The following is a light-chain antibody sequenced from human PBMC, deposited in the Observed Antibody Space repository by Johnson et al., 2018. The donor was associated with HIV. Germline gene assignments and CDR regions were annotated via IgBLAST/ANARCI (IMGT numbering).Light chain of an antibody. Sequence: QSVLTQPPSVSAAPGQKVTISCSGSNSNIGNNYVSWFQQLPGTAPKLLIYENNKRPSGIPDRFSGSKSGTSATLGITGLQTGDEADYYCGTWDSSLSAYVFGTGPDVTVL. CDR1: NSNIGNNY. J-gene: IGLJ1*01. CDR2: ENN. V-gene: IGLV1-51*02. CDR3: GTWDSSLSAYV.